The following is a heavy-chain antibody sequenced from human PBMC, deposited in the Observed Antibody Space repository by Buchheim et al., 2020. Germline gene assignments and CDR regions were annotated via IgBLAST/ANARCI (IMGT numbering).Heavy chain of an antibody. D-gene: IGHD5-24*01. J-gene: IGHJ4*02. CDR3: AKEDSRDGYNLDY. V-gene: IGHV3-30*18. Sequence: QVQLVESGGGVVQPGRSLRLSCAASGFTFSSYGMHWVRQAPGKGLEWVAVISYDGSNKYYADSVKGRFTILRDNSKNTLYLQMNSLRAEDTAVYYCAKEDSRDGYNLDYWGQGTL. CDR1: GFTFSSYG. CDR2: ISYDGSNK.